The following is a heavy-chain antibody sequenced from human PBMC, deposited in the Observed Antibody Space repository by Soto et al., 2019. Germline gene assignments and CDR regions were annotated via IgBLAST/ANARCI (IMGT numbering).Heavy chain of an antibody. V-gene: IGHV1-3*01. Sequence: ASVKVSCKASGYTFTSYAMHWVRQAPGQRLEWMGWINAGNGNTKYSQKFQGRVTITRDTSASTAYMELSSLRSEDTAVYYCARDPIAETLFDYWGQGTPVTVSS. CDR2: INAGNGNT. J-gene: IGHJ4*02. CDR1: GYTFTSYA. D-gene: IGHD6-13*01. CDR3: ARDPIAETLFDY.